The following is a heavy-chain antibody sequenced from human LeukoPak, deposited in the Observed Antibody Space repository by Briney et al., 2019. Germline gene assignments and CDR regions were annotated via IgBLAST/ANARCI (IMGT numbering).Heavy chain of an antibody. D-gene: IGHD1-7*01. CDR1: GFTFSNAW. V-gene: IGHV3-15*01. J-gene: IGHJ3*02. CDR2: IKSKTDGGTT. CDR3: TLNWNYPPGDAFDI. Sequence: GGSLRLSCAASGFTFSNAWMSWVRQAPGKGLEWVGRIKSKTDGGTTDYAAPVKGRFTISRDDSKNTLYLQMNSLKTEDTAVYYCTLNWNYPPGDAFDIWGQGTMVTVSS.